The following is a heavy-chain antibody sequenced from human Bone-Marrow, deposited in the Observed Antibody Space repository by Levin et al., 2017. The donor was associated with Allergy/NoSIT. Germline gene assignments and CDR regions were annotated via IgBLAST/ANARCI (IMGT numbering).Heavy chain of an antibody. Sequence: SVKVSCKASGGTFSSYAISWVRQAPGQGLEWMGGIIPIFGTANYAQKFQGRVTITADESTSTAYMELSSLRSEDTAVYYCARGPGGSRAYVWGSPLHYYYYGMDVWGQGTTVTVSS. CDR3: ARGPGGSRAYVWGSPLHYYYYGMDV. CDR1: GGTFSSYA. J-gene: IGHJ6*02. D-gene: IGHD3-16*01. CDR2: IIPIFGTA. V-gene: IGHV1-69*13.